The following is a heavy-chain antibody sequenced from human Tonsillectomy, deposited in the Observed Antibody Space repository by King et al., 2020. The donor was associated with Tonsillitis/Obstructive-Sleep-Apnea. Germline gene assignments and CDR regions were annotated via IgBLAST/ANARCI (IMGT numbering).Heavy chain of an antibody. V-gene: IGHV4-34*01. CDR1: GGSFSGYY. CDR3: ASLYSGSYSDY. CDR2: INHSGST. J-gene: IGHJ4*02. Sequence: QVQLQQWGAGLLKPSETLSLTCAVYGGSFSGYYWSWIRQPPGKGLEWIGEINHSGSTNYNPSLKSRVTISVDTSKNQFSLKLSSVTAADTAVYYCASLYSGSYSDYWGQRTLVTVSS. D-gene: IGHD1-26*01.